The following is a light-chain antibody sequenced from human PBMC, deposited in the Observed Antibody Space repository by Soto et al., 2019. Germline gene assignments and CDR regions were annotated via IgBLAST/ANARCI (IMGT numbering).Light chain of an antibody. J-gene: IGKJ4*01. CDR3: RQHYTYPLT. CDR1: QGIRND. Sequence: DIQMTQSPSSLSASVGDRVTITCRASQGIRNDLGWYQQKPGKAPKRLIYGASRLQSGVPSRFSGSGSETEFTLPISSLQPEDLATYYWRQHYTYPLTCGGGTKVEIK. CDR2: GAS. V-gene: IGKV1-17*01.